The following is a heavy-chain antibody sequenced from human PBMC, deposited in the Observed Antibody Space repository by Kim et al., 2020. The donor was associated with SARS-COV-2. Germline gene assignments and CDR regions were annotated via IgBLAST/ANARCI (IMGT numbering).Heavy chain of an antibody. CDR2: YTSARN. Sequence: YTSARNNYNPSLQSRVTMSVDMSKNQFSLKLSSVTAADTAVYYCASALGHWGQGTLVTVSS. CDR3: ASALGH. D-gene: IGHD3-16*02. J-gene: IGHJ4*02. V-gene: IGHV4-4*07.